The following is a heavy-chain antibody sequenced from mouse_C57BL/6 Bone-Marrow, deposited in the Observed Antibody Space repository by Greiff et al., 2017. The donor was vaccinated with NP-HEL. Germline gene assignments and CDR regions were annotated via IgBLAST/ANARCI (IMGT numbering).Heavy chain of an antibody. V-gene: IGHV5-9*01. J-gene: IGHJ2*01. CDR2: ISGGGGNT. D-gene: IGHD2-5*01. CDR3: AKRGSNYVLFDY. CDR1: GFTFSSYT. Sequence: EVKLMESGGGLVKPGGSLKLSCAASGFTFSSYTMSWVRQTPEKRLEWVATISGGGGNTYYPDSVKGRFTISRDNAKNTLYLQMSRLRSEDTALYYCAKRGSNYVLFDYWGQGTTLTVSS.